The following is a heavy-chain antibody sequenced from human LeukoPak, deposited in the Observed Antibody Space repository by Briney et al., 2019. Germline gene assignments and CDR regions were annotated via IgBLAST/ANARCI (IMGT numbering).Heavy chain of an antibody. CDR1: GFTFNSYW. CDR2: IKQDGNKK. V-gene: IGHV3-7*01. D-gene: IGHD1-7*01. J-gene: IGHJ4*02. CDR3: ARDGDYDWNYRSGFDY. Sequence: GGSLRLSCAASGFTFNSYWMAWVRQAPGKGLEWVANIKQDGNKKYYVDSVKGRFTISRDNAKNSLYLQMNSLRVEDTAVYYCARDGDYDWNYRSGFDYWRQGTLVTVSS.